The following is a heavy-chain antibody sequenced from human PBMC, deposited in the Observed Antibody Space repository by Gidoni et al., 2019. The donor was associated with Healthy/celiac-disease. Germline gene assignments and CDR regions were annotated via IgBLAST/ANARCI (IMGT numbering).Heavy chain of an antibody. D-gene: IGHD3-22*01. V-gene: IGHV1-3*01. CDR2: INAGNGNT. J-gene: IGHJ4*02. Sequence: QVQLVQSGAEVKKPGASVKVSCKASGYTFTSYAMHWVRQAPGQRLEWMGWINAGNGNTKYSQKFQGRVTITRDTSASTAYMELSSLRSEDTAVYYCARRSDSSGYCDYWGQGTLVTVSS. CDR3: ARRSDSSGYCDY. CDR1: GYTFTSYA.